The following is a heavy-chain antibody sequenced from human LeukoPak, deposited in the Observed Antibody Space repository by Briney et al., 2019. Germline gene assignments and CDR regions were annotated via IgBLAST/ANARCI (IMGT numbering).Heavy chain of an antibody. CDR2: INPNSGGT. CDR3: ARDSLSSYYDSSGPDAFDI. D-gene: IGHD3-22*01. Sequence: ASVKVSCKASGYNLIAYYMYCVRQAPGQGLEWMGWINPNSGGTNYAQKFQGRVTMTRDTSISTAYMELSRLRSDDTAVYYCARDSLSSYYDSSGPDAFDIWGQGTMVTVSS. CDR1: GYNLIAYY. V-gene: IGHV1-2*02. J-gene: IGHJ3*02.